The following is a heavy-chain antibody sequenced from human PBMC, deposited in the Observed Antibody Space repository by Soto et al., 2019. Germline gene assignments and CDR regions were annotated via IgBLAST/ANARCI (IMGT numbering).Heavy chain of an antibody. CDR3: ARRPYGDYGDYFDY. CDR1: GFTFSSFW. D-gene: IGHD4-17*01. V-gene: IGHV3-7*01. J-gene: IGHJ4*02. Sequence: EVQLVESGGSLVQPGGSLRLSCAASGFTFSSFWMSWVRQAPGKGLEWVANIKQDGSEKYYVDSVRGRFSISRDNAKNSLFLQLNSLRAEYTAVYYCARRPYGDYGDYFDYWGQGTLVTVSS. CDR2: IKQDGSEK.